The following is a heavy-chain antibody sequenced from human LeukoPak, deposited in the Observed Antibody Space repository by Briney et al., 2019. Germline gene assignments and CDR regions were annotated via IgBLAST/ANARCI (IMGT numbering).Heavy chain of an antibody. CDR1: GFTFSSYA. J-gene: IGHJ4*02. D-gene: IGHD3-10*01. CDR2: ISGSGGST. Sequence: GGSLRLSCAASGFTFSSYAMNWVRQAPGKGLEWVSVISGSGGSTYYADSVKGRFTISRDNSKNTLYLQMNSLRAEDTAVYYCAAWGSGGYVQGDYWGQGTLVTVSS. V-gene: IGHV3-23*01. CDR3: AAWGSGGYVQGDY.